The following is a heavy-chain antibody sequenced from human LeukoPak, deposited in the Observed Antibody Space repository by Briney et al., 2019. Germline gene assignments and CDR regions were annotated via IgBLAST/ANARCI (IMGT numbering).Heavy chain of an antibody. V-gene: IGHV3-74*01. Sequence: GGSLRLSCAASGFTFSSYWMHWVRQAPGKGLVWVSRINSDGSSTSYADSVKGRFTISRDNAKNTLYLQMNSLRAEDTAVYYCAITPSSYGPGFDYWGLGTLVTVSS. D-gene: IGHD1-26*01. CDR1: GFTFSSYW. CDR3: AITPSSYGPGFDY. CDR2: INSDGSST. J-gene: IGHJ4*02.